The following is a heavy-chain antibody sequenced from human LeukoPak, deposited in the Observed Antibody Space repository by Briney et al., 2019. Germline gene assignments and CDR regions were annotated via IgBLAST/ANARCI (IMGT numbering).Heavy chain of an antibody. CDR2: ISSSLTTI. CDR1: GFTFSDYY. Sequence: GGSLRLSCVASGFTFSDYYLTWIRQAPGKGLEWVSSISSSLTTIYYADSVKGRFTVSRDNAKNSVSLQMTGLRVEDTALYYCAREVDRSFDWLPPDAFDIWGQGTMVTVSS. CDR3: AREVDRSFDWLPPDAFDI. V-gene: IGHV3-11*01. J-gene: IGHJ3*02. D-gene: IGHD3-9*01.